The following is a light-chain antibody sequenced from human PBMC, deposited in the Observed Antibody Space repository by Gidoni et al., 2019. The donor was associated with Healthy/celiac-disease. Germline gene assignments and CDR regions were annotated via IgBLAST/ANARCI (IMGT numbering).Light chain of an antibody. Sequence: DIQMTQSPSTLSASVGDRVTITCRASQSISSWLAWYQQKPGKAPKLLIYKASSIESGVPSRFSGSGSGTEFTLTISSLQPDDFATYYCQQYNSYPYTFGQGTKLEIK. V-gene: IGKV1-5*03. J-gene: IGKJ2*01. CDR2: KAS. CDR1: QSISSW. CDR3: QQYNSYPYT.